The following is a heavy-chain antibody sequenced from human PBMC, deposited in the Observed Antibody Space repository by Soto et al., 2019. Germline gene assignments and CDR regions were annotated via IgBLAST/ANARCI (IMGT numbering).Heavy chain of an antibody. J-gene: IGHJ5*02. Sequence: GASVKVSCKASGGTFSSYTISWVRQAPGQGLEWMGRVIPILGIANYAQKFQGRVTITADKSTSTAYMELSSLRSEDTAVYYCARDQKGSNIVGVPAAGNWFDPWGQGTLVTVSS. CDR2: VIPILGIA. D-gene: IGHD2-2*01. V-gene: IGHV1-69*04. CDR3: ARDQKGSNIVGVPAAGNWFDP. CDR1: GGTFSSYT.